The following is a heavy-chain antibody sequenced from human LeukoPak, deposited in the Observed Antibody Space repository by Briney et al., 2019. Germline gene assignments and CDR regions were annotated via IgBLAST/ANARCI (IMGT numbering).Heavy chain of an antibody. Sequence: ASVKVSCKASGYTFTGYYMHWVRQAPGQGLEWMGWINPNSGGTNYAQKFQGRVTMTRDTSISTAYMELSRPRSDDTAVYYCARVGVEMASHGWFDPWAREPWSPSPQ. CDR2: INPNSGGT. J-gene: IGHJ5*02. CDR1: GYTFTGYY. CDR3: ARVGVEMASHGWFDP. V-gene: IGHV1-2*02. D-gene: IGHD5-24*01.